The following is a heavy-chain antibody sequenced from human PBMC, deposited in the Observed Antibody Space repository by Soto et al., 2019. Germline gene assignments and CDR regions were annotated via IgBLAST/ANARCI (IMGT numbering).Heavy chain of an antibody. CDR2: IYPGDSDT. J-gene: IGHJ4*02. D-gene: IGHD3-10*01. Sequence: SGESLKISCKVSGYSFTSFWIGWVRQMPGKGLEWMGIIYPGDSDTTYSPSFQGQVTISADKSISTAYLQWSSLKASDTAMYYCARLGQEARGVIINGFDYWGQGTLVTVSS. CDR1: GYSFTSFW. V-gene: IGHV5-51*01. CDR3: ARLGQEARGVIINGFDY.